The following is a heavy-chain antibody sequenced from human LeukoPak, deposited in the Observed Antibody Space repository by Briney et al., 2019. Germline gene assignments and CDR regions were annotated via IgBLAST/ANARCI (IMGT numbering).Heavy chain of an antibody. CDR1: GGSFSGYY. Sequence: SETLSLTCAVYGGSFSGYYWSWIRNPPGKGLEWIGEINHSGSTNYNPSLKSRVTISVDTSKNQFSLKLSSVTAADTAVYYCARGTTYYYDSSGYYHFDYWGQGTLVTVSS. J-gene: IGHJ4*02. CDR2: INHSGST. CDR3: ARGTTYYYDSSGYYHFDY. V-gene: IGHV4-34*01. D-gene: IGHD3-22*01.